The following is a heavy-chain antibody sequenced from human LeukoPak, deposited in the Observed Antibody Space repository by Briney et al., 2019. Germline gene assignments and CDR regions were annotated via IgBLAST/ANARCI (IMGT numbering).Heavy chain of an antibody. Sequence: GGSLRLSCAASGFTFSSYGMHWVRQAPGKGLEWVAAISNDGSNKYYAESVKGRFTISRDNSENTVYLQMNSLRAEDTAVYYCAKDQVWTGRFLEWLRSDYWGQGTLVTVSS. D-gene: IGHD3-3*01. CDR1: GFTFSSYG. CDR2: ISNDGSNK. J-gene: IGHJ4*02. CDR3: AKDQVWTGRFLEWLRSDY. V-gene: IGHV3-30*18.